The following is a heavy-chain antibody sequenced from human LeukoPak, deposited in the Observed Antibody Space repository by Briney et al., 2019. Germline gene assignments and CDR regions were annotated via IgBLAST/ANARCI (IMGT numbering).Heavy chain of an antibody. V-gene: IGHV3-23*01. CDR2: VSAGGTNT. J-gene: IGHJ4*02. D-gene: IGHD2-15*01. Sequence: PGGSLRLSCVGPPVTFGTSAMSWVRQAPGKGPEWVSAVSAGGTNTYYADSVEGRFTISRDNSKDTLYLHMDSLRVEDTAQYFCARINCSGGTCYDYFDDWGQGTLVTVSS. CDR3: ARINCSGGTCYDYFDD. CDR1: PVTFGTSA.